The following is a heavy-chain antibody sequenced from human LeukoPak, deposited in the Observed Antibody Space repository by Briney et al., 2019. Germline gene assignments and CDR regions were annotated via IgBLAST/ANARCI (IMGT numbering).Heavy chain of an antibody. CDR1: GGSISSSSYY. CDR3: ARRRNWNGRRVQSWFDP. V-gene: IGHV4-39*07. Sequence: SETLSLTCTVSGGSISSSSYYWGWIRQPPGKGLEWIGSIYYSGSTYYNPSLKSRVTISVDTSKNQFSLKLSSVTAADTAVYYCARRRNWNGRRVQSWFDPWGQGTLVTVSS. D-gene: IGHD1-1*01. CDR2: IYYSGST. J-gene: IGHJ5*02.